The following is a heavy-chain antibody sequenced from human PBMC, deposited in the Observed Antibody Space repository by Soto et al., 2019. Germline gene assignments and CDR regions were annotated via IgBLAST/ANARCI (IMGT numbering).Heavy chain of an antibody. V-gene: IGHV1-18*01. Sequence: QVQLVQSGPEVKNPGASVKVSCKASGYKFTNFGIAWIRQAPGQGLEWMGRISVYNGDTTFAQNFQDRVTLTTDTSTSTAYMELRRLRSADTAVYYCARAEYYYDSSGYYLLFYFDYWGQGTLVTVSS. CDR3: ARAEYYYDSSGYYLLFYFDY. CDR2: ISVYNGDT. D-gene: IGHD3-22*01. J-gene: IGHJ4*02. CDR1: GYKFTNFG.